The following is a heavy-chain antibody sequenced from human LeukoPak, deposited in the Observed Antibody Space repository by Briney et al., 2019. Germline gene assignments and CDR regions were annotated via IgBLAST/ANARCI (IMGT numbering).Heavy chain of an antibody. D-gene: IGHD2-15*01. CDR1: GYSFTSYW. Sequence: GESLQISCKGSGYSFTSYWIGWVRQMPGKGLEWMGIIYPGDSDTRYSPSFQGQVTISADKSISTAYLQWSSLKALDTAMYYCASCKSSGGSCYYGMDVWGQGTTVTVSS. V-gene: IGHV5-51*01. CDR2: IYPGDSDT. CDR3: ASCKSSGGSCYYGMDV. J-gene: IGHJ6*02.